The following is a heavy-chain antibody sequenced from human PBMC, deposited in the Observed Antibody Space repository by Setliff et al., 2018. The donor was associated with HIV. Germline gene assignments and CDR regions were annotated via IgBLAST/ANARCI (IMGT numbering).Heavy chain of an antibody. CDR2: ISNSGRNT. CDR3: ARDSTPRRRITMIVVGPSHAFDI. J-gene: IGHJ3*02. CDR1: GFTFSNYA. D-gene: IGHD3-22*01. V-gene: IGHV3-23*01. Sequence: PGGSLRLSCAASGFTFSNYAMGWVRQVPGKGLEWVASISNSGRNTYYADSAKGRFIISRDNAKSTVYLQMNSLRAEDTAVYYCARDSTPRRRITMIVVGPSHAFDIWGQGTMVTVSS.